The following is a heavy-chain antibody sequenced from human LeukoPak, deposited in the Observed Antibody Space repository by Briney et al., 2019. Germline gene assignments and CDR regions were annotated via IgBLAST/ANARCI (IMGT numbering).Heavy chain of an antibody. V-gene: IGHV4-4*07. J-gene: IGHJ4*02. D-gene: IGHD5-24*01. Sequence: SETLSLTCTVSGGSINSYYWSWIRQPAGKGLEWIGRIYISGNTNYNPSLKSRVTMSVDTSKNQFSLKLSSVTAADTVVYYCARDLLEMATIEPLDYWGQGTLVTVSS. CDR1: GGSINSYY. CDR2: IYISGNT. CDR3: ARDLLEMATIEPLDY.